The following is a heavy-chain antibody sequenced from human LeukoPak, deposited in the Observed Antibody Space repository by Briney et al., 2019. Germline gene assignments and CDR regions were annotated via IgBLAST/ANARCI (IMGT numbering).Heavy chain of an antibody. Sequence: ASVKVSCEASGYTFTGYYMHWVRQAPGQGLEWMGRINPNSGGTNYAQKFQGRVTMTRDTSISTAYMELSRLRSDDTAVYYCARAGSGSYYDAFDIWGQGTMVTVSS. D-gene: IGHD1-26*01. CDR2: INPNSGGT. J-gene: IGHJ3*02. V-gene: IGHV1-2*06. CDR1: GYTFTGYY. CDR3: ARAGSGSYYDAFDI.